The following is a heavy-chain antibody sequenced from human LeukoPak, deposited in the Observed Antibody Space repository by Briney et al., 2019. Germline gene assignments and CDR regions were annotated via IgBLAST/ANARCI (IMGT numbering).Heavy chain of an antibody. J-gene: IGHJ4*02. V-gene: IGHV3-30*18. D-gene: IGHD3-22*01. Sequence: GGSLRLSCAASGFTFSNYGMHWVRQAPGKGLEWAAVISYDGSNKYYADSVKGRFTISRDTSKNTLYLQMNSLRAEDTAVYFCAKDHYYDSSGPHYWGQGTLVTVSS. CDR3: AKDHYYDSSGPHY. CDR2: ISYDGSNK. CDR1: GFTFSNYG.